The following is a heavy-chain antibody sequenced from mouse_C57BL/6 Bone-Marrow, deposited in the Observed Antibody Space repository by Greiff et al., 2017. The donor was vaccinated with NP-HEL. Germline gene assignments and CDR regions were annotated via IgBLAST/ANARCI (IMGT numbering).Heavy chain of an antibody. J-gene: IGHJ2*01. D-gene: IGHD2-4*01. CDR2: INPNNGGT. V-gene: IGHV1-26*01. CDR1: GYTFTDYY. Sequence: VQLQQSGPELAKPGASVKISCKASGYTFTDYYMNWVKQSHGKSLEWIGDINPNNGGTSYNQKFKGKATLTVDKSSSTAYMELRSLTSEDSAVYYCARDDYDVGDDYWGQGTTLTVSS. CDR3: ARDDYDVGDDY.